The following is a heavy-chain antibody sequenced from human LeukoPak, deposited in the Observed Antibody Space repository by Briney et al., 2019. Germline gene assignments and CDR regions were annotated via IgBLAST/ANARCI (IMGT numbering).Heavy chain of an antibody. J-gene: IGHJ6*03. CDR1: GGSFSGYS. V-gene: IGHV4-34*01. D-gene: IGHD2/OR15-2a*01. Sequence: SETLSLTCAVYGGSFSGYSWSWIRQPPGKGLEWIGEINHSGSTNYNPSLKSRVTISIDTSENQFSLKLSSVTAADTAVYYCARWYCSSTTCYHMDVWGKGTTVTVSS. CDR2: INHSGST. CDR3: ARWYCSSTTCYHMDV.